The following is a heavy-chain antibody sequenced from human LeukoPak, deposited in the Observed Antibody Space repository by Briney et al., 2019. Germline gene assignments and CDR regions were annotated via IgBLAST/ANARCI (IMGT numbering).Heavy chain of an antibody. CDR1: GFTFSSYA. D-gene: IGHD3-16*02. V-gene: IGHV3-30-3*01. J-gene: IGHJ3*02. CDR3: ARGDVWGSYRKDAFDI. CDR2: ISYDGSNK. Sequence: PGGSLRLSCAASGFTFSSYAMHWVRQAPGKGLEWVAVISYDGSNKYYADSVKGRFTICRDNSKNTLYLQMNSLRAEDTAVYYCARGDVWGSYRKDAFDIWGQGTMVTVSS.